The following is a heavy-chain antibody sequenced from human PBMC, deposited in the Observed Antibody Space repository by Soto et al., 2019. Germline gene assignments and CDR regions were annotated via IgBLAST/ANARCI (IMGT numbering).Heavy chain of an antibody. CDR3: ARGLTIFGVVITPLDY. J-gene: IGHJ4*02. D-gene: IGHD3-3*01. Sequence: PGGSLRLSCAASGFTFSDYYMSWIRQAPGKGLEWVSYISSSSSYTNYADSVKGRFTISRDNAKNSLYLQMNSLRAEDTAVYYCARGLTIFGVVITPLDYWGQGTLVTASS. CDR2: ISSSSSYT. CDR1: GFTFSDYY. V-gene: IGHV3-11*06.